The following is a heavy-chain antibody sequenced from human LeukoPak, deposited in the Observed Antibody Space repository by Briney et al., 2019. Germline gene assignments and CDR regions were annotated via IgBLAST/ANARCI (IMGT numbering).Heavy chain of an antibody. CDR2: INWNGGST. D-gene: IGHD6-6*01. CDR3: AKDSASIAAHSFDY. J-gene: IGHJ4*02. V-gene: IGHV3-20*04. Sequence: SGGSLRLSCAASGFTFSDYYMSWVRQAPGKGLEWVSGINWNGGSTGYADSVKGRFTISRDNAKNSLYLQMNSLRAEDTAVYYCAKDSASIAAHSFDYWGQGTLVTVSS. CDR1: GFTFSDYY.